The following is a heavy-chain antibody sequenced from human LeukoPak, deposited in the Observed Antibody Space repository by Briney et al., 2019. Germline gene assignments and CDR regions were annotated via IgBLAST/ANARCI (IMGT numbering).Heavy chain of an antibody. CDR2: ISSSGSTI. D-gene: IGHD1-26*01. V-gene: IGHV3-11*04. Sequence: GGSLGLSCAASGFTFSDYYMSWIRQAPGKGLEWVSYISSSGSTIYYADSVKGRFTISRDNAKNSLNLQMNSLRAEDTAVYYCARDGSGSYAYYYMDVWGKGTTVTVSS. CDR1: GFTFSDYY. J-gene: IGHJ6*03. CDR3: ARDGSGSYAYYYMDV.